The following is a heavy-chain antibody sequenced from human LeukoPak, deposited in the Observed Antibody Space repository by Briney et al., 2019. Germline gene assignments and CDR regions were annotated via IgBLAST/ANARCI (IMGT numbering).Heavy chain of an antibody. J-gene: IGHJ6*02. V-gene: IGHV3-74*01. CDR1: GFTFSRYW. D-gene: IGHD1-7*01. Sequence: GGSLRLSCEASGFTFSRYWMHWVRQAPGKGLVWVSRINSDGSSTSYADSVKGRCTISRDNAKNTLYLQMNSLRAEDTAVYYCARVISGTTRDYDYYYGMDVWGQGTTVTVSS. CDR2: INSDGSST. CDR3: ARVISGTTRDYDYYYGMDV.